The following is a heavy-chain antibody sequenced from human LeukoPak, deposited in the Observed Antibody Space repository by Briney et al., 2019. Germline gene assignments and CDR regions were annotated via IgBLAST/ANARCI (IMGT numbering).Heavy chain of an antibody. CDR1: GGTFSSYA. CDR3: ARDMGGSYYYFDY. CDR2: IIPIFGTA. Sequence: ASVKVSCKASGGTFSSYAISWVRQAPGQGLEWMGGIIPIFGTANYAQKFQGRGTITADESTSTAYMELSSLRSEDTAVYYCARDMGGSYYYFDYWGQGTLVTVSS. D-gene: IGHD1-26*01. J-gene: IGHJ4*02. V-gene: IGHV1-69*13.